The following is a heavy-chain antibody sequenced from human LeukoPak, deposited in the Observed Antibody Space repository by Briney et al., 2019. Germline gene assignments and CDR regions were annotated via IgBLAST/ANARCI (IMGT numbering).Heavy chain of an antibody. Sequence: GGSLRLSCAASGFTFSSYSMNWVRQAPGKGLEWVSSISTSSSYIYYADSVRGRFTISRDNAKNSLYLQMNSLRAEDTAVYYCARGHDFWSGTAPRAFDIWGQGTMVTVSS. D-gene: IGHD3-3*01. V-gene: IGHV3-21*01. CDR2: ISTSSSYI. CDR3: ARGHDFWSGTAPRAFDI. CDR1: GFTFSSYS. J-gene: IGHJ3*02.